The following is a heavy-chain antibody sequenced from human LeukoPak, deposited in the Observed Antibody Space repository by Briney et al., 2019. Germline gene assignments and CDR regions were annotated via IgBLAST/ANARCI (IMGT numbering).Heavy chain of an antibody. D-gene: IGHD3-9*01. CDR3: ARPLRYFRAPGGFDP. Sequence: PSETLSLTCTVSGGSNSSYYWSWIRQPPGKGLEWIGYIYYSGSTNYNPSLKSRVTISVDTSKNQFSLKLSSVTAADTAVYYCARPLRYFRAPGGFDPWGQGTLVTVSS. CDR1: GGSNSSYY. V-gene: IGHV4-59*12. CDR2: IYYSGST. J-gene: IGHJ5*02.